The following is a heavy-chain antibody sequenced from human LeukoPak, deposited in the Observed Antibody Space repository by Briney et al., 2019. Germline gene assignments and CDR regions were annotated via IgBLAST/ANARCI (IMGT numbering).Heavy chain of an antibody. V-gene: IGHV3-66*01. CDR1: RFTVSTNY. J-gene: IGHJ4*02. D-gene: IGHD3-22*01. CDR3: ARGARDYFELDY. CDR2: IHSGGTT. Sequence: PGLSLRFSHTASRFTVSTNYMSWIRTHPRKGPYWVTVIHSGGTTYYADSVKDRFTISRHNSKNTLFLQMDSLRVEHTAVYYCARGARDYFELDYWGQGTLVTVSS.